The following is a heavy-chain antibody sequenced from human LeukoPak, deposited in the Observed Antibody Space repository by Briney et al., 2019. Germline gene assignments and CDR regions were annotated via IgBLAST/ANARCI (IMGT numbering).Heavy chain of an antibody. CDR3: ARGGAARPDF. CDR1: GFTFSSYW. Sequence: GGSLRLSCAASGFTFSSYWMTWVRQAPGKGLEWVANIKQDGSEKYYVDSVKGRFTISRDNAKNSLYRQLNSLRVEDTAVYYCARGGAARPDFWGQGTLVTVSS. CDR2: IKQDGSEK. V-gene: IGHV3-7*01. D-gene: IGHD6-6*01. J-gene: IGHJ4*02.